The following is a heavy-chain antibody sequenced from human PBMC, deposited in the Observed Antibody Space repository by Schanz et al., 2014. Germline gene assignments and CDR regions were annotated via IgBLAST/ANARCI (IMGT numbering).Heavy chain of an antibody. CDR1: GFTFSSYG. Sequence: VQLVESGGGVVQPGRSLRLSCAASGFTFSSYGMHWVRQAPGKGLEWVSGISGSGGSTYYADSVKGRFTISRDNSKTTLSLQMNSLRAEDTAVYYCAKGLYYDNTGGGFDYWGQGALVTVSS. V-gene: IGHV3-23*04. J-gene: IGHJ4*02. CDR3: AKGLYYDNTGGGFDY. D-gene: IGHD3-16*01. CDR2: ISGSGGST.